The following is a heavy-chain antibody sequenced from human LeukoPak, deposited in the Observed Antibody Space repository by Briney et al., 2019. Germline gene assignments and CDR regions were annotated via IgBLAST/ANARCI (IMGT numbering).Heavy chain of an antibody. J-gene: IGHJ4*02. CDR2: IYYSGST. CDR3: AGAGQNNSSWYYFDY. D-gene: IGHD6-13*01. Sequence: PSETLSLTCTVSGGSISSYYWSWIRQPPGKGLEWIGYIYYSGSTNYNPSLKSRVTISVDTPKNQFSLKLSSVTAADTAVYYCAGAGQNNSSWYYFDYWGQGTLVTVSS. CDR1: GGSISSYY. V-gene: IGHV4-59*01.